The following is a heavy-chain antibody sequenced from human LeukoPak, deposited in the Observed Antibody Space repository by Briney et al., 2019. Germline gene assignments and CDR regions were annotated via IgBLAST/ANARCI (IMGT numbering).Heavy chain of an antibody. D-gene: IGHD3-22*01. J-gene: IGHJ5*02. CDR3: ARAKAGNYYDSSGYYPPVDP. CDR2: IIPIFGTA. CDR1: GGTFSSYA. Sequence: ASVKVSCKASGGTFSSYAISWVRQAPGQGLEWMGGIIPIFGTANYAQKFQGRVTITTDKSTSTAYMELRSLRSEDTAVYYCARAKAGNYYDSSGYYPPVDPWGQGTLVTVSS. V-gene: IGHV1-69*05.